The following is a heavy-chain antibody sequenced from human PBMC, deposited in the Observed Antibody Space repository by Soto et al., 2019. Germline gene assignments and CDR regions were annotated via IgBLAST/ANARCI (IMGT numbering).Heavy chain of an antibody. V-gene: IGHV4-30-2*01. CDR1: GGSISSGGYS. Sequence: SETLSLTCAVSGGSISSGGYSWSWIRQPPGKGLEWIGYIYHSGSTNYNPSLKSRVTISVDKSKNQFSLKLSSVTAADTAVYNCAGLAVAGIYYYYGMDVWGQGTTVTVSS. J-gene: IGHJ6*02. CDR3: AGLAVAGIYYYYGMDV. CDR2: IYHSGST. D-gene: IGHD6-19*01.